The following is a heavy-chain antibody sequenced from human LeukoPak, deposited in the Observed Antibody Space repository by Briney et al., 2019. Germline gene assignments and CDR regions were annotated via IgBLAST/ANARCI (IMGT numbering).Heavy chain of an antibody. CDR1: GGTFSSYD. J-gene: IGHJ4*02. CDR2: IMPMFGKA. CDR3: ARVFGDGPDYYFDY. D-gene: IGHD2-21*01. V-gene: IGHV1-69*06. Sequence: SVKVSCKASGGTFSSYDISWVRQAPRQGLEWMGGIMPMFGKANYAQKFQGRVTTTADKATSTAYMELSSLRSEDTAVYYCARVFGDGPDYYFDYWGQGTLVTVSS.